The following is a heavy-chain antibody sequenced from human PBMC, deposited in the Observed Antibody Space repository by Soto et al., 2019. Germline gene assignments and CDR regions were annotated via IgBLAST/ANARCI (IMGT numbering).Heavy chain of an antibody. D-gene: IGHD2-2*02. CDR3: AKATCSSTSCYTGGGLAELGYFDWLPDY. J-gene: IGHJ4*02. V-gene: IGHV3-23*01. CDR1: GFTFSSYA. Sequence: EVQLLESGGGLVQPGGSLRLSCAASGFTFSSYAMSWVRQAPGKGLEWVSAISGSGGSTYYADSVKGRFTISRDNSKNTLYLQMNSLRAEDTAVYYCAKATCSSTSCYTGGGLAELGYFDWLPDYWGQGTLVTVSS. CDR2: ISGSGGST.